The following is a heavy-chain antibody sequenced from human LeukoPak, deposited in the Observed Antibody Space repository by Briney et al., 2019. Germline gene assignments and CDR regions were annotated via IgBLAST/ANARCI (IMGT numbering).Heavy chain of an antibody. CDR1: GFTFSSYN. CDR2: ITSGSSYI. V-gene: IGHV3-21*01. CDR3: ARDPYSGSYGNYYYYFMDV. Sequence: KTGGSLRLSCAASGFTFSSYNMNWVRQAPGKGLERVSSITSGSSYIYYAASVEGRFTNSRDNAKNSLYLQMNSLRAEDTAVYYCARDPYSGSYGNYYYYFMDVWGKGTTVTISS. D-gene: IGHD1-26*01. J-gene: IGHJ6*03.